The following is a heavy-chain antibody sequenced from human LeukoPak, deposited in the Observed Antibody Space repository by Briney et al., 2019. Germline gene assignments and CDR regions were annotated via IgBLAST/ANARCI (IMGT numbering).Heavy chain of an antibody. CDR3: ARANPGSSYYYGMDV. J-gene: IGHJ6*02. V-gene: IGHV4-59*01. D-gene: IGHD3-10*01. Sequence: SETLSLTCTVSGGSISSYYWSWIRQPPGKGLEWIGYIYYSGSTNYNPSLKSRVTISVDTSKNQFSLKLSSVTAADTAVYHCARANPGSSYYYGMDVWGQGTTVTVSS. CDR1: GGSISSYY. CDR2: IYYSGST.